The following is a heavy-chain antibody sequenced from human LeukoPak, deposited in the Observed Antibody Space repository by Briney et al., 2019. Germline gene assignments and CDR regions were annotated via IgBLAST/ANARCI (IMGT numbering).Heavy chain of an antibody. Sequence: SETLSLTCTVSGGSISSSSYYWGWIRQPPGNGLEWIGSIYYSGSTYYNPSLKSRVTISVDTSKNQFSLKLSSVTAADTAVYYCARALGIGHSSGWYVGGSYSDYWGQGTLVTVSS. V-gene: IGHV4-39*07. CDR1: GGSISSSSYY. CDR2: IYYSGST. D-gene: IGHD6-19*01. CDR3: ARALGIGHSSGWYVGGSYSDY. J-gene: IGHJ4*02.